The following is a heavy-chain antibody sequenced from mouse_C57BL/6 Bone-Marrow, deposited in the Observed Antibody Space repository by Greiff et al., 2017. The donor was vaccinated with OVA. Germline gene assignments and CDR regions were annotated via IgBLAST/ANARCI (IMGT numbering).Heavy chain of an antibody. V-gene: IGHV6-6*01. CDR1: GFTFSDAW. D-gene: IGHD1-1*01. CDR2: IRNKANNHAT. Sequence: EVKLMESGGGLVQPGGSMKLSCAASGFTFSDAWMDWVRQSPEKGLEWVAEIRNKANNHATYYAESVKGRFTISRDDSKSSVYLQMNSLRAEDTGIYYCTRTTVVARFDYWGQGTTLTVSS. CDR3: TRTTVVARFDY. J-gene: IGHJ2*01.